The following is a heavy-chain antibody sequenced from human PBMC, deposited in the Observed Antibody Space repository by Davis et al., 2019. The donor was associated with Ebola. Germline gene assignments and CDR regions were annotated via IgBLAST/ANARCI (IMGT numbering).Heavy chain of an antibody. CDR2: IWYDGSNK. Sequence: GESLKISCAASGFTFSSYGMHWVRQAPGKGLEWVAVIWYDGSNKYYADSVKGRFTISRDNGENSVYLQMMSLRDEDTAVYYCARDEHRAGMDVWGQGTTVTVSS. CDR3: ARDEHRAGMDV. J-gene: IGHJ6*02. D-gene: IGHD1/OR15-1a*01. CDR1: GFTFSSYG. V-gene: IGHV3-33*01.